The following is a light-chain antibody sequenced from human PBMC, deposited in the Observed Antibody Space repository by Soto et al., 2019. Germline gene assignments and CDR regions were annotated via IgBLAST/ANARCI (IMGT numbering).Light chain of an antibody. J-gene: IGLJ1*01. V-gene: IGLV2-8*01. Sequence: QSVLTQPPSPSRSPGQSVTISFTGNSSDVGGYNYVSWHQQHPGKAPKLMIYEVSKRPSGVPDRFSGSKSGNTASLTVSGLQAEDEADYYCSSYAGSLYVFGTGTKVTVL. CDR3: SSYAGSLYV. CDR1: SSDVGGYNY. CDR2: EVS.